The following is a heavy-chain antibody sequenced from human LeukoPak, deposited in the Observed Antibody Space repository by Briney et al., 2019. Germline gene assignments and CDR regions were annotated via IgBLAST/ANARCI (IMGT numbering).Heavy chain of an antibody. V-gene: IGHV3-30*18. CDR1: GFSFISYS. Sequence: PGGSLRLSCAASGFSFISYSMHWVRQAPGKGLEWVGVVSDDGRNKNYADSVKGRFTISRDNSKDTLYLQMNSLRDEDTAVYYCAKRPSDYGDYVTYFDYWGQGTLVTVSS. D-gene: IGHD4-17*01. J-gene: IGHJ4*02. CDR2: VSDDGRNK. CDR3: AKRPSDYGDYVTYFDY.